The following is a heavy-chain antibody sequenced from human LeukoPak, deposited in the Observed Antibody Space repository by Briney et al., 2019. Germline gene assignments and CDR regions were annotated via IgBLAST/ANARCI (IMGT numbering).Heavy chain of an antibody. Sequence: SETLSLTCTVSGYSISSGYYWGWIRQPPGKGLEWVGSIYHSGSTYYNPSLKSRVTISEDTSKNQFSLKLSSVTAADTAVYYCARIRPDFWSGYSLDYWGQGNLVTVSS. V-gene: IGHV4-38-2*02. J-gene: IGHJ4*02. CDR3: ARIRPDFWSGYSLDY. CDR1: GYSISSGYY. D-gene: IGHD3-3*01. CDR2: IYHSGST.